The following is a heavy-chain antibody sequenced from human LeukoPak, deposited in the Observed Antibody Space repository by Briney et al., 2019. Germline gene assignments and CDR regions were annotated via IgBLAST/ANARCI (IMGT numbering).Heavy chain of an antibody. CDR3: ARDLGYYYGSGSYYMHNWFDP. Sequence: ASVKVSCKASGYTFTSYYMHWVRQAPGQGLEWMGIINPSGGSTSYAQKFQGRVTMTRDTSTSTVYMELSSLRSEDTAVYYCARDLGYYYGSGSYYMHNWFDPWGQGTLVTVSS. CDR1: GYTFTSYY. J-gene: IGHJ5*02. V-gene: IGHV1-46*01. CDR2: INPSGGST. D-gene: IGHD3-10*01.